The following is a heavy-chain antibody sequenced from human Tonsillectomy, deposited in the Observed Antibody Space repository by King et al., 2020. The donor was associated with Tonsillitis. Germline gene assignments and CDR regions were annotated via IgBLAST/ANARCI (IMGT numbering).Heavy chain of an antibody. J-gene: IGHJ4*02. D-gene: IGHD3-9*01. V-gene: IGHV3-23*01. Sequence: VQLMESGGGLVQPGGSLRLSCAASGFTFSSYTMCWVRQAPGKGLGWVSVISGRGGRTYDADSVKGRFTISRDNSKNTLYLQMNSLRAEDTAVYYCAKVRYDILTGFEPTIFDYWGQGTLVTVSS. CDR3: AKVRYDILTGFEPTIFDY. CDR1: GFTFSSYT. CDR2: ISGRGGRT.